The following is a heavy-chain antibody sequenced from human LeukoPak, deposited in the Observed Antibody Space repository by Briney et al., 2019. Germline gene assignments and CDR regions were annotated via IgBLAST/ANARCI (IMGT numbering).Heavy chain of an antibody. J-gene: IGHJ4*02. Sequence: ASVKVSCKVSGYTLSELLMHWVRQVPGKGLEWMGGFDPEDGETIYAQKFQGRVTMTEDTSTDTAYMELSSLRFEDTAVYYCATGTTEWDVTLFNYWGQGTLVTVSS. D-gene: IGHD1-1*01. CDR3: ATGTTEWDVTLFNY. V-gene: IGHV1-24*01. CDR1: GYTLSELL. CDR2: FDPEDGET.